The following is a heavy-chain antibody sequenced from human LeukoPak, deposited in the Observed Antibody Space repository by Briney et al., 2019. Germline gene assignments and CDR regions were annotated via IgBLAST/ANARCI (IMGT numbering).Heavy chain of an antibody. Sequence: DSVKVSCKASGYTFTSYGISWVRQAPGQGLEWMGWISAYNGNTNYAQKLQGRVTMTTDTSTSTAYMELRSLRSDDTAVYYCARVEDYYDSSGYYYFDYWGQGTLVTVSS. CDR1: GYTFTSYG. J-gene: IGHJ4*02. D-gene: IGHD3-22*01. V-gene: IGHV1-18*01. CDR3: ARVEDYYDSSGYYYFDY. CDR2: ISAYNGNT.